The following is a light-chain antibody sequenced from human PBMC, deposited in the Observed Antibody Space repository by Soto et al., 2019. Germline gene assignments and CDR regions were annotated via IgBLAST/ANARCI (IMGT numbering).Light chain of an antibody. CDR2: GAS. V-gene: IGKV3-15*01. Sequence: EIVMTQSPATLPLSPGERATLSCRASHSVSSNLAWYQQKPGQSPRLLIFGASTRATGIPARFSGSGSGTEFTLTISSLQSEDFAVYYCQQYNSWPPVTFGGGTKVEIK. J-gene: IGKJ4*01. CDR3: QQYNSWPPVT. CDR1: HSVSSN.